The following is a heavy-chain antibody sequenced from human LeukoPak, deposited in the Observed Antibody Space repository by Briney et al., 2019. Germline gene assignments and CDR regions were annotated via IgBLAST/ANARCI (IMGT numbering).Heavy chain of an antibody. CDR3: AREGPIYGSGSYVPHDNWFDP. J-gene: IGHJ5*02. CDR2: IKQDGSEK. D-gene: IGHD3-10*01. CDR1: GFTFSSYW. Sequence: GGSLRLSCAASGFTFSSYWMSWVRQAPGKGLEWVANIKQDGSEKYYVDSVKGRFTISRDNAKNSLYLQMNSLRAEDTAVYYCAREGPIYGSGSYVPHDNWFDPWGQGTLVTVSS. V-gene: IGHV3-7*01.